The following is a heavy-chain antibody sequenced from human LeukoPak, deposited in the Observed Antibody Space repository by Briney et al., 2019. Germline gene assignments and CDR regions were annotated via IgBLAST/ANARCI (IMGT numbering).Heavy chain of an antibody. CDR2: IYTSGTT. CDR1: GGSISSYY. J-gene: IGHJ2*01. V-gene: IGHV4-4*07. D-gene: IGHD3-22*01. CDR3: ARDRYYYDSSGNRYFDL. Sequence: SETLSLTCTVSGGSISSYYWSWIRQPAGKGLEWIGRIYTSGTTHYNPSLKSRVTMSVDTSKNQFSLKLSSVTAADTAVYYCARDRYYYDSSGNRYFDLWGRGTLVTVSS.